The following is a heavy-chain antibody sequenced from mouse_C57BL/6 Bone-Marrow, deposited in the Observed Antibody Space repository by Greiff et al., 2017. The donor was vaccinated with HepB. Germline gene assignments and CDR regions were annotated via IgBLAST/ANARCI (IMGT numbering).Heavy chain of an antibody. Sequence: QVQLQQSGPELVKPGASVKISCKASGYAFSSSWMNWVKQRPGKGLEWIGRIYPGDGDTNYNGKFKGKATLTADKSSSTAYMQLSSLTSDDSAIYFCAVRSDYWGQGTTLTVSS. CDR3: AVRSDY. CDR2: IYPGDGDT. V-gene: IGHV1-82*01. CDR1: GYAFSSSW. D-gene: IGHD1-1*01. J-gene: IGHJ2*01.